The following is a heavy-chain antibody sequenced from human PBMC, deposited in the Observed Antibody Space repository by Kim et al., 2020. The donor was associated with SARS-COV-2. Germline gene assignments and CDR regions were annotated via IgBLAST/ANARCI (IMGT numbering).Heavy chain of an antibody. V-gene: IGHV3-33*01. CDR1: GFNFSSYG. CDR2: IWYDGSNK. Sequence: GGSLRLSCAASGFNFSSYGMHWVRQAPGKGLEWVAVIWYDGSNKYYADSVKGRFTISRDNSKNTLYLQMNSLRAEDTAVYYCAREYYDILTGYYRGYYYYGMDVWGQGTTVTVSS. CDR3: AREYYDILTGYYRGYYYYGMDV. D-gene: IGHD3-9*01. J-gene: IGHJ6*02.